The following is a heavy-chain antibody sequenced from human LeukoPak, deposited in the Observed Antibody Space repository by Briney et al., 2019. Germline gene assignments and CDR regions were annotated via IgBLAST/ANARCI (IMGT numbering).Heavy chain of an antibody. Sequence: SETLSLTCTVSGGSISSSSYYWGWFRHPPGKGLEWIANINYGGSTYYNPSLKSRVTISADTSKSQFSLKLSSVTAADTAVYYCTRHVHNYGIDYWGQGTLVTVSS. CDR2: INYGGST. CDR1: GGSISSSSYY. J-gene: IGHJ4*02. CDR3: TRHVHNYGIDY. D-gene: IGHD5-18*01. V-gene: IGHV4-39*01.